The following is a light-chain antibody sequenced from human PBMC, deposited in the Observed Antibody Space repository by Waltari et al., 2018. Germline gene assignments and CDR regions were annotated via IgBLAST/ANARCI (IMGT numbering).Light chain of an antibody. CDR3: MQGTHWPWT. V-gene: IGKV2-30*02. Sequence: AVMTQSPLSLPVTLGQPASISCRSSQSLVHSDGNTYLNWFQQRPGQSPRRLFYRVSNRDSGVPDRFSGSGSGTDFTLKISRVEAEDVGVYYCMQGTHWPWTFGQGTKVEIK. CDR1: QSLVHSDGNTY. CDR2: RVS. J-gene: IGKJ1*01.